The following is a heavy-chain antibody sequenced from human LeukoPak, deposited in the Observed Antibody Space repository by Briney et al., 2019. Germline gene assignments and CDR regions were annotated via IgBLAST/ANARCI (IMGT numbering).Heavy chain of an antibody. V-gene: IGHV3-11*05. CDR1: GFAFSDYE. J-gene: IGHJ6*02. Sequence: TGGSLRLSCASSGFAFSDYEMNWVRQAPGKGLEWVSYISSSSSYTNYADSVKSRFTISRDNAKNSLYLQMNSLRAEDTAVYYCARDLSAMVRGYGMDVWGQGTTVTVSS. CDR3: ARDLSAMVRGYGMDV. CDR2: ISSSSSYT. D-gene: IGHD3-10*01.